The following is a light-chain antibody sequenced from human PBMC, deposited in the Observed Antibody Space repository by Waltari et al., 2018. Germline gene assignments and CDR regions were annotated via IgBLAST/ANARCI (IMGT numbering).Light chain of an antibody. CDR2: SNN. J-gene: IGLJ1*01. V-gene: IGLV1-44*01. Sequence: QSVLTQPPSASGTPGQRVTHPCSGSSSNLGSNTVNWYQQLPGTAPKLLIYSNNQRPSGVPDRFSGSKSGTSASLAISGLQSEDEADYYCAAWDDSLNGYVFGTGTKVTVL. CDR3: AAWDDSLNGYV. CDR1: SSNLGSNT.